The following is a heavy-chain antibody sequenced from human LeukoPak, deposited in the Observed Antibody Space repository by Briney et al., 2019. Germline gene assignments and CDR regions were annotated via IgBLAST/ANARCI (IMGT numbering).Heavy chain of an antibody. CDR1: GYTFTGYY. CDR2: INPNSGGT. V-gene: IGHV1-2*02. D-gene: IGHD2-21*01. CDR3: ARDHIVVVIGWFDP. Sequence: ASVKVSCKASGYTFTGYYMHWVRQAPGQGLEWMGWINPNSGGTNYAQKFQGRVTMTRDSSISTAYMELSRLRSDDTAVYYCARDHIVVVIGWFDPWGQGTLVTVSS. J-gene: IGHJ5*02.